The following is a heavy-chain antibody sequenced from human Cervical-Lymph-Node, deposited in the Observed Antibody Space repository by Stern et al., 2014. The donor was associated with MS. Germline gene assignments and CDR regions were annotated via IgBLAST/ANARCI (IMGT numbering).Heavy chain of an antibody. J-gene: IGHJ4*02. CDR1: GFSLSNARMG. CDR3: ARIRGSYWSATAIAY. CDR2: IFSNDEK. Sequence: ESGPVLVKPTETLTLTCTVSGFSLSNARMGVSWIRQPPGKALEWLAHIFSNDEKSYNTSLKSRLTISKDTSKSQVVLTMTNMDPVDTATYYCARIRGSYWSATAIAYWGQGTLVTVSS. D-gene: IGHD1-26*01. V-gene: IGHV2-26*01.